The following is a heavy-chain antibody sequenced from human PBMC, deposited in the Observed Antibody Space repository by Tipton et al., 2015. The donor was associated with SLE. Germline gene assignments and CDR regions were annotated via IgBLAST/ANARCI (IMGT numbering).Heavy chain of an antibody. CDR2: VSHSRST. J-gene: IGHJ6*03. Sequence: WSWVRQPPGKGLEWIGEVSHSRSTNYNLSLKSRGTISLDTSNNQFSLRLSSVTAADTAVYYCVRAVSGYFNFCYMDVWGRGTTVTISS. V-gene: IGHV4-34*01. D-gene: IGHD3-3*01. CDR3: VRAVSGYFNFCYMDV.